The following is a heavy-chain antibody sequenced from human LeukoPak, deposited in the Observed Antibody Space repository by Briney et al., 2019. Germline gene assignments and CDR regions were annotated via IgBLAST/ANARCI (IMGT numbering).Heavy chain of an antibody. CDR3: ARSTYRGYYYMDV. CDR2: MYHSGST. CDR1: GGSISSHF. D-gene: IGHD3-16*02. V-gene: IGHV4-59*11. Sequence: PSETLSLTCTVSGGSISSHFWSWIRQPPGKGLEWIGYMYHSGSTNYNPSLKSRVTISVDTSKNQFSLKLSSVTAADTAVYYCARSTYRGYYYMDVWGKGTTVTVSS. J-gene: IGHJ6*03.